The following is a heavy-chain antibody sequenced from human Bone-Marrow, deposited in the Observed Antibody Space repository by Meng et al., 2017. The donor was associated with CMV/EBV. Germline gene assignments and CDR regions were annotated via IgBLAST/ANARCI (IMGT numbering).Heavy chain of an antibody. CDR2: INPNSGGT. V-gene: IGHV1-2*02. J-gene: IGHJ4*02. CDR1: GYTFTGYY. Sequence: ASVKVSCKASGYTFTGYYMHWVRQAPGQGLEWMGWINPNSGGTDYAQKFQGRVTMTRDTSISTAYMELSRLRSEDTAVYYCARDGGDDFWSGFDYWGQGTLVTVSS. CDR3: ARDGGDDFWSGFDY. D-gene: IGHD3-3*01.